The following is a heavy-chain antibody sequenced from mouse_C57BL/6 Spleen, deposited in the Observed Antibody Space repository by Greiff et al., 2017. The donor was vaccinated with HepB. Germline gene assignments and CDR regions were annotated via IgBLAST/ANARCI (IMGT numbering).Heavy chain of an antibody. V-gene: IGHV14-2*01. CDR3: APYYDGISSWIAY. CDR1: GFNIKDYY. D-gene: IGHD1-1*01. J-gene: IGHJ3*01. CDR2: IDPEDGET. Sequence: VQLQQSGAELVKPGASVKLSCTASGFNIKDYYMHWVKQRTEQGLEWSGRIDPEDGETKYAPKFQGKATITADTSSNTAYLQLSSLTSEDTAVYYCAPYYDGISSWIAYWGQGTLVTVSA.